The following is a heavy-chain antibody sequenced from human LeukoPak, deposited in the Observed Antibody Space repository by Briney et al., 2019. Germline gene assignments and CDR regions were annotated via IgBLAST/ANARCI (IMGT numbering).Heavy chain of an antibody. Sequence: GASVKVSCKASGYTFTGYYIHWVRQAPGQGLEWMGIINPSGGSTSYAQKLQGRVTMTTDTSTSTAYMELRSLRSDDTAVYYCARLRDYGDYVNFDYWGQGTLVTVSS. D-gene: IGHD4-17*01. CDR1: GYTFTGYY. J-gene: IGHJ4*02. CDR2: INPSGGST. V-gene: IGHV1-46*01. CDR3: ARLRDYGDYVNFDY.